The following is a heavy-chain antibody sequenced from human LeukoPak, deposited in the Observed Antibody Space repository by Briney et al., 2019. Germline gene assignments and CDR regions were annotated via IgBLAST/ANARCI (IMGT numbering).Heavy chain of an antibody. CDR3: ARVPTRVGYFDY. J-gene: IGHJ4*02. V-gene: IGHV3-23*01. D-gene: IGHD3-10*02. Sequence: PGGSLRLSCAASGFTFSSYAMSWVRQAPGKGLEWASSISNNTYYADSVKGRFTISRDNSKNTLYLQMNSLRSEDTAVYYCARVPTRVGYFDYWGQGTLVTVSS. CDR2: ISNNT. CDR1: GFTFSSYA.